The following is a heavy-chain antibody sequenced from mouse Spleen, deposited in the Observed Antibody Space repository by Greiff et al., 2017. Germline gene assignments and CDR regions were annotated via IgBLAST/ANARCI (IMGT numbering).Heavy chain of an antibody. CDR3: ARVDYGNYVFDY. J-gene: IGHJ2*01. Sequence: EVKLVESGGGLVKLGGSLKLSCAASGFTFSSYYMSWVRQTPEKRLEWVATISSGGGSTYYPDSVKGRFTISRDNAKNTLYLQMSSLNSEDTAVYYCARVDYGNYVFDYWGQGTTLTVSS. D-gene: IGHD2-1*01. V-gene: IGHV5-9*04. CDR1: GFTFSSYY. CDR2: ISSGGGST.